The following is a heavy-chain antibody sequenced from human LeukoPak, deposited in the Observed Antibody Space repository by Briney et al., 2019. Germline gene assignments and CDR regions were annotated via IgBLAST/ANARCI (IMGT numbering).Heavy chain of an antibody. CDR1: GGAFSSYA. Sequence: SVKVSCKASGGAFSSYAISWVRQAPGQGLEWMGGIIPIFGTANYAQKFQGRVTITADESTRTAYMELSSLRSEDTAVYYCARDTRHRYCSSTSCYRGWLDPWGQGTLVTVSS. CDR3: ARDTRHRYCSSTSCYRGWLDP. CDR2: IIPIFGTA. J-gene: IGHJ5*02. D-gene: IGHD2-2*01. V-gene: IGHV1-69*01.